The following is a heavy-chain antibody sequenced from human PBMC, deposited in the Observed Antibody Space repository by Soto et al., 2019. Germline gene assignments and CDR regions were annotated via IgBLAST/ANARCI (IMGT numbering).Heavy chain of an antibody. J-gene: IGHJ3*02. D-gene: IGHD4-4*01. CDR3: ARGVTANYMGGDAFAI. CDR1: GGSFSSYM. Sequence: QVLLVQSGAEVQKPGSSVKVSCQAAGGSFSSYMVSWVRQAPGQGLDYMGGIMPVFGTPTYTEKFQGRVTITADESTGTAYLELTSLKSDDTAVYYCARGVTANYMGGDAFAIWGQGTWVAVSS. V-gene: IGHV1-69*01. CDR2: IMPVFGTP.